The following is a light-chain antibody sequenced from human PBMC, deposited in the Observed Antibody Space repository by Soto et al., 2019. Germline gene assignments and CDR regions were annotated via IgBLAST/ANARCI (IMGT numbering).Light chain of an antibody. J-gene: IGLJ2*01. Sequence: QSALTQPPSASGSPGQSVTISCTGTSSDIGYYDYVSWYQQHPGKAPKLMIYEVNNRPSGVPDRFSGSRSGNTASLTVSGLQADDEASYYCSSHAGRNKYVIFGGGTKLT. CDR3: SSHAGRNKYVI. CDR1: SSDIGYYDY. V-gene: IGLV2-8*01. CDR2: EVN.